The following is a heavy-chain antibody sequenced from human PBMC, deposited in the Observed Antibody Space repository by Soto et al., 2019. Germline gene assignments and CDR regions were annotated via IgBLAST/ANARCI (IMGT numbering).Heavy chain of an antibody. CDR2: ISGRGGRK. Sequence: GSLRLSCAASGFTFSSYAMSWVRQAPGKGLEWVSAISGRGGRKYSADSGRGGFPIPKDNPKNPXYRKMNGLGAGDTAVYYCAKNKVEVAARRAPFYSYYYGMDVWGQGTRVTVPS. J-gene: IGHJ6*02. D-gene: IGHD6-25*01. CDR1: GFTFSSYA. V-gene: IGHV3-23*01. CDR3: AKNKVEVAARRAPFYSYYYGMDV.